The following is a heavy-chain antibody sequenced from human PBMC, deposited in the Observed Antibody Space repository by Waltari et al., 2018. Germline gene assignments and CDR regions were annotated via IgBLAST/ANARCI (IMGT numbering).Heavy chain of an antibody. CDR3: ARAVGYDYIWGSYRHGDY. CDR1: GYSISSGYY. D-gene: IGHD3-16*02. V-gene: IGHV4-38-2*01. CDR2: IYHSGST. J-gene: IGHJ4*02. Sequence: QVQLQESGPGLVKPSETLSLTCAVSGYSISSGYYWGWIRQPPGKGLEWIGSIYHSGSTYYTPSLKSRVTISVDTSKNQFSLKLSSVNAADTAVYYCARAVGYDYIWGSYRHGDYWGQGTLVTVSS.